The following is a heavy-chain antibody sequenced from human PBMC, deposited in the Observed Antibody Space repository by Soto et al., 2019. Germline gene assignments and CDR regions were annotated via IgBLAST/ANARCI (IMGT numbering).Heavy chain of an antibody. D-gene: IGHD6-13*01. CDR3: ASSEFGSSWYKPSFDY. CDR1: GFTFSSYS. CDR2: ISSSSSYI. Sequence: KPGGSLRLSCAASGFTFSSYSMNWVRQAPGKGLEWVSSISSSSSYIYYADSVKGRFTISRDNAKNSLYLQMNSLRAEDTAVYYCASSEFGSSWYKPSFDYWGQGTLVTVSS. V-gene: IGHV3-21*01. J-gene: IGHJ4*02.